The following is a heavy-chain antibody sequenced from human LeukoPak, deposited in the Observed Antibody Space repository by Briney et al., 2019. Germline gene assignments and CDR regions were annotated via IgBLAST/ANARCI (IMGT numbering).Heavy chain of an antibody. D-gene: IGHD5-12*01. V-gene: IGHV1-2*02. Sequence: ASVKVSCKASGYTFTGYYMHWVRQAPGQGLEWMGWINPNSGGTNYAQKFQGRVTMTRDTSISTAYMEPSRLRSDDTAVYFCASVRDGLRLSTPFDYWGQGTLVTVSS. CDR2: INPNSGGT. CDR3: ASVRDGLRLSTPFDY. CDR1: GYTFTGYY. J-gene: IGHJ4*02.